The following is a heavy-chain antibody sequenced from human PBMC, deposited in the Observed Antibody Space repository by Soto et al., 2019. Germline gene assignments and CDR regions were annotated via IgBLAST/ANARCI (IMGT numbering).Heavy chain of an antibody. V-gene: IGHV1-3*01. D-gene: IGHD6-6*01. J-gene: IGHJ4*02. CDR2: INAGNGNT. CDR1: GYTFTSYA. CDR3: ARGGRIAARRLGFVDY. Sequence: GASVKVSCKASGYTFTSYAMHWVRQAPGQRLEWMGWINAGNGNTKYSQKFQGRVTITRDTSASTAYMELSSLRSEDTAVYYCARGGRIAARRLGFVDYWGQGTLVTVSS.